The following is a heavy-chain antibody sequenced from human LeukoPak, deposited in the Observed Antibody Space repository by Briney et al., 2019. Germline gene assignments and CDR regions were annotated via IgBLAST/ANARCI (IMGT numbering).Heavy chain of an antibody. V-gene: IGHV4-34*01. J-gene: IGHJ4*02. CDR1: GGSFSGYY. Sequence: SETLSLTCAVYGGSFSGYYWSWIRQPPGKGLEWIGEINHSGSTNYNPSLKSRVTISVDTSKNQFSLKLSSVTAADTAVYYCARERSGWYGSNFDYWGQGTLVTVSS. CDR2: INHSGST. CDR3: ARERSGWYGSNFDY. D-gene: IGHD6-13*01.